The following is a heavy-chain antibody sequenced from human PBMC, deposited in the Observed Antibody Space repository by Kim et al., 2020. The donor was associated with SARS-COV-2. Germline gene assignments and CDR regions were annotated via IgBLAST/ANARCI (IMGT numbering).Heavy chain of an antibody. Sequence: SETLSLTCAVSGGSISSSNWWSWVRQPPGKGLEWIGEIYHSGSTNNNPSLKSRVTISVDKSKNQFSLKLSSVTAADTAVYYCARDLWSGDYAGYSSSWSRKSYYGMDVWGNGTTVTVSS. CDR1: GGSISSSNW. CDR3: ARDLWSGDYAGYSSSWSRKSYYGMDV. CDR2: IYHSGST. J-gene: IGHJ6*04. D-gene: IGHD6-13*01. V-gene: IGHV4-4*02.